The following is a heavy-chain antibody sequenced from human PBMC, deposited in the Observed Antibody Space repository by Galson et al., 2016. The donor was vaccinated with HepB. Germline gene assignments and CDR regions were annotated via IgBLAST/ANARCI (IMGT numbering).Heavy chain of an antibody. CDR1: GYSFTSYY. J-gene: IGHJ4*02. D-gene: IGHD5-18*01. V-gene: IGHV1-2*02. CDR3: ARGHRYSYVES. Sequence: SVKVSCKASGYSFTSYYMHWIRQAPGQGLEWMGWISPKSGDTKYVQKFQGRVTMTTDTSISTAYMEVRRLRSDDTAVYDCARGHRYSYVESWGQGTLVTVSS. CDR2: ISPKSGDT.